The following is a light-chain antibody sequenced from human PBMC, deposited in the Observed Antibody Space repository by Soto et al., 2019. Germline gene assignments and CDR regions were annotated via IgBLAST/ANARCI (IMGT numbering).Light chain of an antibody. Sequence: DIQMTQSPSTLSASVGDRVTITCRASQYISSWLAWYQQKPGKAPKLLIYKASSLESGVPSTVSGGGSGTEFTLTTSSLKPDDFATDYDQQYNSQRTFGQGTKVEIK. V-gene: IGKV1-5*03. CDR1: QYISSW. J-gene: IGKJ1*01. CDR2: KAS. CDR3: QQYNSQRT.